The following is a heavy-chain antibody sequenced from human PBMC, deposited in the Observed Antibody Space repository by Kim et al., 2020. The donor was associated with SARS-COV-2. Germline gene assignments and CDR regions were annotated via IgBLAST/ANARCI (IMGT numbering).Heavy chain of an antibody. J-gene: IGHJ6*03. CDR1: GYTVTSYD. CDR3: ARGWFVLGVTIYYYYYMDV. CDR2: MNPNSGNT. V-gene: IGHV1-8*01. D-gene: IGHD2-8*02. Sequence: ASVKVSCKASGYTVTSYDINWVRQATGQGLEWMGWMNPNSGNTGYAQKFQGRVTMTRNTSISTAYMELSSLRSEDTAVYYCARGWFVLGVTIYYYYYMDVWGKGTTVTVSS.